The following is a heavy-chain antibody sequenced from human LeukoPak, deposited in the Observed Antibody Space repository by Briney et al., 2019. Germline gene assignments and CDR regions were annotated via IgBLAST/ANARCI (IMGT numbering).Heavy chain of an antibody. V-gene: IGHV3-30-3*01. CDR3: ARDKNSGYEMNAFDI. Sequence: PGGSLRLSCAASGFTFSSYAMHWVRQAPGRGLERVTVISYDGSNKYYADSVKGRFTISRDNSKNTLYLQMNSLRAEDTAVYYCARDKNSGYEMNAFDIWGQGTMVTVSS. J-gene: IGHJ3*02. CDR2: ISYDGSNK. D-gene: IGHD5-12*01. CDR1: GFTFSSYA.